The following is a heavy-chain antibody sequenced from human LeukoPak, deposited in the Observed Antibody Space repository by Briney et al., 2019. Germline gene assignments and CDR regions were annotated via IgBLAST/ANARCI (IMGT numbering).Heavy chain of an antibody. CDR3: ARGHIRYYYGSGSYYNRNWFDP. J-gene: IGHJ5*02. Sequence: SETLSLTCTVSGGSISSSSYYWSWIRQPPGKGLEWIGEINHSGSTNYNPSLKSRVTISVDTSKNQFSLKLSSVTAADTAVYYCARGHIRYYYGSGSYYNRNWFDPWGQGTLVTVSS. CDR2: INHSGST. CDR1: GGSISSSSYY. V-gene: IGHV4-39*07. D-gene: IGHD3-10*01.